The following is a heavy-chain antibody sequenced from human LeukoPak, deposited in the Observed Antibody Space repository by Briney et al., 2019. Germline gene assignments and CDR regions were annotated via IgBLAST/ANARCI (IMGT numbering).Heavy chain of an antibody. CDR1: GYTFTGYY. D-gene: IGHD2-15*01. J-gene: IGHJ4*02. Sequence: GASVKVSCKASGYTFTGYYIHWVRQAPGQGLEWMGRISPTSGGANYAQNFQGRITMTRDTSINTAYMELSRLTSDDTAVYYCARGGISGGSQRWGQGTLVTVPS. V-gene: IGHV1-2*06. CDR2: ISPTSGGA. CDR3: ARGGISGGSQR.